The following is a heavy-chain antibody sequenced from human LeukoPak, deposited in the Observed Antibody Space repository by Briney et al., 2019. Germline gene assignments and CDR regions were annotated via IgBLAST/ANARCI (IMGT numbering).Heavy chain of an antibody. Sequence: SETLSLTCAVYGGSFSGYYWSWIRQPPGKGLEWIGEINHSGSTNYNPSLKSRVTISVDTSKNQFSLKLSSVPAADTAVYYCARGRRGNWSYYGSGSSLYYFDYWGQGTLVTVSS. V-gene: IGHV4-34*01. CDR3: ARGRRGNWSYYGSGSSLYYFDY. J-gene: IGHJ4*02. CDR1: GGSFSGYY. CDR2: INHSGST. D-gene: IGHD3-10*01.